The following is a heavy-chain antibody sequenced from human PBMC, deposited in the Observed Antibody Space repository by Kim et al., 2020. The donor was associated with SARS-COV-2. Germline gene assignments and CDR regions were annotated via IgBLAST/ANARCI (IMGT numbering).Heavy chain of an antibody. V-gene: IGHV4-4*02. CDR3: ARYPDYYDSSGYDDNWFDP. J-gene: IGHJ5*02. D-gene: IGHD3-22*01. CDR2: IYHSGST. Sequence: SETLSLTCAVSGGSISSSNWWSWVRQPPGKGLEWIGEIYHSGSTNYNPSLKSRVTISVDKSKNQFSLKLSSVTAADTAVYYCARYPDYYDSSGYDDNWFDPWGQGTLVTVSS. CDR1: GGSISSSNW.